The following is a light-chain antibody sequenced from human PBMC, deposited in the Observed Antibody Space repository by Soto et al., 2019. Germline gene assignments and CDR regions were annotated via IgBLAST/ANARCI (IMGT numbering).Light chain of an antibody. V-gene: IGKV3-20*01. CDR3: HQYAFSPLT. Sequence: EIVLTQSPGTLSLSPGERATLSCRASQSVGENYLAWFQQKRGQAPRLLIYNAYTRATGIPDKFSGSGSGTDFTLTNSRLEPGDSAVYYCHQYAFSPLTFGQGTNLEIK. J-gene: IGKJ2*01. CDR2: NAY. CDR1: QSVGENY.